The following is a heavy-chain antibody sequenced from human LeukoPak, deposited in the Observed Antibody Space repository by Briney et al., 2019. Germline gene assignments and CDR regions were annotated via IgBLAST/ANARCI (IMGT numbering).Heavy chain of an antibody. CDR2: ISSSSSTI. V-gene: IGHV3-48*04. Sequence: PGGSLRLSCAASGFTFSSYWMTWVRQAPGKGLEWGSYISSSSSTIYYADSVKGRFTISRDNAKNSLYLQMNSLRAEDTAVYYCARGSSGWTYYFDYWGQGTLVTVSS. CDR1: GFTFSSYW. D-gene: IGHD6-19*01. CDR3: ARGSSGWTYYFDY. J-gene: IGHJ4*02.